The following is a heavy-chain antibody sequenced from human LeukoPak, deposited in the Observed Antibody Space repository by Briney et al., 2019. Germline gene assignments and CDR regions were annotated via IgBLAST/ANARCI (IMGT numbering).Heavy chain of an antibody. V-gene: IGHV4-61*01. CDR3: ARSLTSGYSSSWFDY. CDR1: GVSVSSGSYY. CDR2: IFYSGST. D-gene: IGHD6-13*01. J-gene: IGHJ4*02. Sequence: SETLSLTCTVSGVSVSSGSYYWSWIRQPPGKGLEWIGYIFYSGSTNYSPSLESRVTISVDTSKNQVSLKVSPVTAADTAVYYCARSLTSGYSSSWFDYWGQGTLITVSS.